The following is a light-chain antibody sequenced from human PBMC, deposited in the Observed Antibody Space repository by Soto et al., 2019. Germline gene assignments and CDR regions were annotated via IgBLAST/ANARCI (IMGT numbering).Light chain of an antibody. CDR1: QSVSSK. CDR3: QQYNNWPHT. CDR2: YVS. V-gene: IGKV3-15*01. Sequence: EIVMTQYPATLSVSPREIASLAYRASQSVSSKLPWFQQKPDQAPSLLSYYVSTRATGVPVRFSGSGSGTEFTLTINSLQSEDFAVYYCQQYNNWPHTFGQGTKVDIK. J-gene: IGKJ2*01.